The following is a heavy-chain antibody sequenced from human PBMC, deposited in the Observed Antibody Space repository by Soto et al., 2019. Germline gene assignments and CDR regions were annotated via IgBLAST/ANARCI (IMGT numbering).Heavy chain of an antibody. J-gene: IGHJ3*02. CDR3: ANHHAASYYYDSSGYHQGDAFDI. Sequence: GVSLRLSCAASGFTFRSYAMSWVRQAPGKGLEWVSAISGSGCSTYYADSVKGRFTISRDNSKNTLYLQMNSLRAEDTAVYYCANHHAASYYYDSSGYHQGDAFDIWGQGTMVTVSS. CDR1: GFTFRSYA. D-gene: IGHD3-22*01. V-gene: IGHV3-23*01. CDR2: ISGSGCST.